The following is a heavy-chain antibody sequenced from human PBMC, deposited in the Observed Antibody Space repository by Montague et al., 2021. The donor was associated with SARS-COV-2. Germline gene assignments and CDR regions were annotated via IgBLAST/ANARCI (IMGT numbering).Heavy chain of an antibody. CDR3: ARGIFTIPFIPAHYYMDV. J-gene: IGHJ6*03. D-gene: IGHD3-3*01. Sequence: SETLSLTCAVYGGSFSGYYWSWIRQPPGKGLEWIGYIYYSGSTNYSPSLKSRVTISVDTSKNQFSLKLSSATAADTAVYYCARGIFTIPFIPAHYYMDVWGKGTTVTVSS. V-gene: IGHV4-59*01. CDR2: IYYSGST. CDR1: GGSFSGYY.